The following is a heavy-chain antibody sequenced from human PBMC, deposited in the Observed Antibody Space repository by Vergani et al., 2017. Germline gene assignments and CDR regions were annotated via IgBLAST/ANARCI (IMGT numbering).Heavy chain of an antibody. J-gene: IGHJ1*01. CDR2: MYYSGST. Sequence: QVQLQESGPGLVKPSETLSLTCTVSGGSISSYYWSWIRQPPGNQLEWIGYMYYSGSTNYNPSLKSRVTISVDTSKNQFSLTLSSVTAADTAVYYCASLPAAFPEYFQHWGQGTLVTVSS. D-gene: IGHD2-2*01. CDR3: ASLPAAFPEYFQH. CDR1: GGSISSYY. V-gene: IGHV4-59*01.